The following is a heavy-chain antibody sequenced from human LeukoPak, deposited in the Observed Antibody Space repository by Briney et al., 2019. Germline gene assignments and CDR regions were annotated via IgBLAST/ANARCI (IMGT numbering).Heavy chain of an antibody. CDR3: AREVAALGSFDY. V-gene: IGHV3-33*01. J-gene: IGHJ4*02. Sequence: GRSLRLSCAASGFTFSSYGMHWVRQAPGKGLEWVAVICDDGSNKYYADSVKGRFTISRDKSKNTLYLQMNSLRAEDTAVYYCAREVAALGSFDYWGQGTLVNVSS. CDR1: GFTFSSYG. D-gene: IGHD2-15*01. CDR2: ICDDGSNK.